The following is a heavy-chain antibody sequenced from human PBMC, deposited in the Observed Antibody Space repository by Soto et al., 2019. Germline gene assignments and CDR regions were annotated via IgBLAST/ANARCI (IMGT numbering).Heavy chain of an antibody. CDR3: AKAGIQLWLRGGFFHV. D-gene: IGHD5-18*01. CDR1: GFTFSSYA. CDR2: ISGSGGST. J-gene: IGHJ6*02. V-gene: IGHV3-23*01. Sequence: GGSLRLSCAASGFTFSSYAMSWVRQAPGKGLEWVSAISGSGGSTYYADSVKGRFTISRDNSKNTRYLQMNSLRAEDTAVYYCAKAGIQLWLRGGFFHVWGQGTTVTVSS.